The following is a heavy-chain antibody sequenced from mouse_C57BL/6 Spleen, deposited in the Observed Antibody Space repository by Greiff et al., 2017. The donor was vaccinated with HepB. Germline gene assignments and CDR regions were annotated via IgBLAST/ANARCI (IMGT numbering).Heavy chain of an antibody. D-gene: IGHD2-5*01. Sequence: VQLQQSGPGLVQPSQSLSITCTVSGFSLTSYGVHWVRQSPGKGLEWLGVIWSGGSTDYNAAFISRLSISKDNSKSQVFFKMNSLQADDTAIYYCARTYSNYVGYAMDYWGQGTSVTVSS. CDR1: GFSLTSYG. V-gene: IGHV2-2*01. J-gene: IGHJ4*01. CDR2: IWSGGST. CDR3: ARTYSNYVGYAMDY.